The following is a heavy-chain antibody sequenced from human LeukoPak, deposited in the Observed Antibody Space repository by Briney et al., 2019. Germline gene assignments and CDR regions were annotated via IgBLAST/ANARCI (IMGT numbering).Heavy chain of an antibody. D-gene: IGHD5-18*01. CDR2: LRRDGSDK. Sequence: PGGSLRLSCAAPGFTFSNYGMHWVRQAPGKGLDWVAFLRRDGSDKYCSDSVKSRFTISRDNSKNTVYLQMNSLRPEDTAVYYCAKDHSQNFDYWGQGTLVTVSS. CDR1: GFTFSNYG. J-gene: IGHJ4*02. V-gene: IGHV3-30*02. CDR3: AKDHSQNFDY.